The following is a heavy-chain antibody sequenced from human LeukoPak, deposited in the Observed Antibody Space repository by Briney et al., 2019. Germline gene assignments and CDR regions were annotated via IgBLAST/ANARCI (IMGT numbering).Heavy chain of an antibody. Sequence: SGTLSLTCAVSGGSISSSWRSWVRQPPGKGLEWIGEIFHSGSTNYNPSLKSRVTISVDKSKNHFSLELTSVTAADTAVYYCTCHSGWSGPSEWGQGTLVTVSS. V-gene: IGHV4-4*02. CDR2: IFHSGST. CDR1: GGSISSSW. D-gene: IGHD6-19*01. J-gene: IGHJ4*02. CDR3: TCHSGWSGPSE.